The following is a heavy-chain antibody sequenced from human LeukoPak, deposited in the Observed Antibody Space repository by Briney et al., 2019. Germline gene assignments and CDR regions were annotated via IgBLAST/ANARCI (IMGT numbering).Heavy chain of an antibody. J-gene: IGHJ4*02. Sequence: GGSLRLSCAASGFTFSTYSMNWVRQAPGKGLEWVSYISGSSSTIYYADSVKGRFTISRDNAKNSVHLQMNSLRAEDTAVYYCARAIAAAEDYWGRGNLVTVPS. CDR1: GFTFSTYS. CDR2: ISGSSSTI. CDR3: ARAIAAAEDY. D-gene: IGHD6-13*01. V-gene: IGHV3-48*01.